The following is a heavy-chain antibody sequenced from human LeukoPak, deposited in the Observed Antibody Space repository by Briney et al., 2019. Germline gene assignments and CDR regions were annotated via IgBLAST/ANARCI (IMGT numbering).Heavy chain of an antibody. CDR3: ARGSNILTGYSP. CDR2: IYYSGST. D-gene: IGHD3-9*01. J-gene: IGHJ5*02. CDR1: GGSISSGDYY. Sequence: RSSETLSLTCTVSGGSISSGDYYWSWIRQPPGKGLEWIGYIYYSGSTYYNPPLKSRVTISVDTSKNQFSLKLSSVTAADTAVYYCARGSNILTGYSPWGQGTLVTVSS. V-gene: IGHV4-30-4*01.